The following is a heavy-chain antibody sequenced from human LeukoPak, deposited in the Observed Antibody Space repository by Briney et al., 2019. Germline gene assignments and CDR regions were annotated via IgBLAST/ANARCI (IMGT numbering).Heavy chain of an antibody. D-gene: IGHD2-2*01. CDR1: GFTFSNYG. V-gene: IGHV3-30*03. Sequence: GGSLRLSCAASGFTFSNYGMHWVRQAPGKGLEWLAVISYDGSNEYYADSVKGRFTISRDNSKNTLYLQMNSLRTEDTAVYYCARRFCTTTSCPPGDYWGQGTLVTVSS. CDR2: ISYDGSNE. CDR3: ARRFCTTTSCPPGDY. J-gene: IGHJ4*02.